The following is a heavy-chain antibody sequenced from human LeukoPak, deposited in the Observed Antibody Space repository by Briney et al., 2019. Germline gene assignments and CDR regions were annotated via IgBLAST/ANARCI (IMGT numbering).Heavy chain of an antibody. CDR2: IRSKAYGGTT. V-gene: IGHV3-49*04. Sequence: GGSLRLSCTASGFTFGDYAMSWVRQAPGKGLEWVGFIRSKAYGGTTEYAASVKGRFTISRDDSKSIAYLQMNSLKTEDTAVYYCTRDSDFWSGYYGGVFDYWGQGTLVTVSS. CDR3: TRDSDFWSGYYGGVFDY. D-gene: IGHD3-3*01. J-gene: IGHJ4*02. CDR1: GFTFGDYA.